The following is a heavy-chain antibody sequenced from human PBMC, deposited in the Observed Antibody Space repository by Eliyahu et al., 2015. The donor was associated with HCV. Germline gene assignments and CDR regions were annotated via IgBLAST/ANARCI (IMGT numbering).Heavy chain of an antibody. J-gene: IGHJ4*01. V-gene: IGHV3-9*01. CDR3: AKHPYARYGSGTYFDF. Sequence: GRFTISRDNAKNSLYLQMKSLSAEDTALYFCAKHPYARYGSGTYFDFWGRGTLVTVSS. D-gene: IGHD3-10*01.